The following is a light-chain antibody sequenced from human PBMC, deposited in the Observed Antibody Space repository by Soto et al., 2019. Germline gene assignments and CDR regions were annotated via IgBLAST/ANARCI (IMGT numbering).Light chain of an antibody. CDR1: SSDVGGYNY. Sequence: QSALTQPASVSGSPGQSITISCTGTSSDVGGYNYVSWYQQHPGKAPKLMIYEVSNRPSGVSNRFSGSKSGNTASLTISGLQADDEADYYCSSYTSSSPRVFRGGTKLTVL. J-gene: IGLJ3*02. CDR2: EVS. V-gene: IGLV2-14*01. CDR3: SSYTSSSPRV.